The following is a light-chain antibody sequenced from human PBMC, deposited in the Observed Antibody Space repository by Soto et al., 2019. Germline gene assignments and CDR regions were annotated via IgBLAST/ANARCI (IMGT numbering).Light chain of an antibody. Sequence: QCAPTQPPSESGSPGQSATISCTGTSSDVGGYNYVSWYQQYPGKAPKLMIYEVSKRPSGVPDRFSGSKSGNTASLTVSGLQAEDEADYYCSSYAGSSTWVFGGGTKLTVL. V-gene: IGLV2-8*01. J-gene: IGLJ2*01. CDR2: EVS. CDR1: SSDVGGYNY. CDR3: SSYAGSSTWV.